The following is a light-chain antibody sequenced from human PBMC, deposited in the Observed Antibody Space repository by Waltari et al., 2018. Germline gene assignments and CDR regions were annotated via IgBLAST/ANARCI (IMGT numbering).Light chain of an antibody. Sequence: DIVLTQSPDSLPVSLCERATINCKSSQNILYNSNNKNYLAWYQQKPGQPPKLLIYWASTRESGVPDRFSGSGSGTDFTLTISSLQAEDVAVYYCQQYFGTPWTFGQGTKVEIK. J-gene: IGKJ1*01. CDR1: QNILYNSNNKNY. CDR2: WAS. V-gene: IGKV4-1*01. CDR3: QQYFGTPWT.